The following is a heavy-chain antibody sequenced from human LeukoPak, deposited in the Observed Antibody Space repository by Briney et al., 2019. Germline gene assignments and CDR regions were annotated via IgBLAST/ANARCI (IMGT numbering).Heavy chain of an antibody. Sequence: GGSLRLSCAASGFTFSSYEMNWVRQAPGKGLEWVSYISSSGSTIYYADSVKGRFTISRDNAKNSLYLQMNSLRAEDTAVYYCARLNIVATIQYYYYYGMDVWGKGTTVTVSS. CDR2: ISSSGSTI. D-gene: IGHD5-12*01. V-gene: IGHV3-48*03. CDR3: ARLNIVATIQYYYYYGMDV. CDR1: GFTFSSYE. J-gene: IGHJ6*04.